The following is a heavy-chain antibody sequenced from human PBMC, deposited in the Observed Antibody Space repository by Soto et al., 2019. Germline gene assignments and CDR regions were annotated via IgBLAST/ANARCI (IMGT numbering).Heavy chain of an antibody. J-gene: IGHJ6*02. CDR2: ISGSGGST. CDR3: AKDGAYCGGDCYSMDYYYYGMDV. Sequence: XESLLLSFTDSGFSFSSYAMSWVRQAPGKGLEWVSAISGSGGSTYYADSVKGRFTISRDNSKNTLYLQMNSLRAEDTAVYYCAKDGAYCGGDCYSMDYYYYGMDVWGQGTTVTVSS. V-gene: IGHV3-23*01. D-gene: IGHD2-21*02. CDR1: GFSFSSYA.